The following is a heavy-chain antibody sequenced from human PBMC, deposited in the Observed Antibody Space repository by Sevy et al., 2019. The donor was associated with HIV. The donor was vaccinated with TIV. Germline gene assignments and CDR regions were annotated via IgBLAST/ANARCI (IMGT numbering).Heavy chain of an antibody. CDR2: ISSNGGST. CDR1: GFSFSSYA. D-gene: IGHD5-18*01. CDR3: AREGVGGYSYSLDY. Sequence: GGSLRLSCAASGFSFSSYALHWVRQAPGKGLEYVSAISSNGGSTYYADSVKGRFTISRDNSKNTLYLQMGGLRAEDMAVYYCAREGVGGYSYSLDYWGQGTLVTVSS. J-gene: IGHJ4*02. V-gene: IGHV3-64*02.